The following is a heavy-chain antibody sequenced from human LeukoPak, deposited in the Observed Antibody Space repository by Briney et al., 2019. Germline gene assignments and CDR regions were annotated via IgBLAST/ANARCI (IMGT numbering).Heavy chain of an antibody. CDR2: IYTSGST. V-gene: IGHV4-4*07. CDR3: ARDYYDNNFDY. Sequence: PSETLSLTCAVSGGSISSYYWSWIWQPAGKGLEWIGRIYTSGSTNYNPSLKSRVTMSVDTSKNQFSLKLSSVTAAYTAVYYCARDYYDNNFDYWGQGTLVTVSS. CDR1: GGSISSYY. J-gene: IGHJ4*02. D-gene: IGHD3-22*01.